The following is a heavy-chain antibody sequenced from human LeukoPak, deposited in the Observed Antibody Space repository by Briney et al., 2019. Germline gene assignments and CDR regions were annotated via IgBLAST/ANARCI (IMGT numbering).Heavy chain of an antibody. D-gene: IGHD3-3*01. CDR2: LHDSGRT. J-gene: IGHJ5*02. Sequence: SETLSLTCTVSGGSVSSGSYYWIWIRQPPGKGLEWIGYLHDSGRTNYSPSLKSRVTISVDTSKNQFSLKLSSVTAADTAVYYCARSTSGSLPLDPWGQGTLVTVSS. CDR1: GGSVSSGSYY. CDR3: ARSTSGSLPLDP. V-gene: IGHV4-61*01.